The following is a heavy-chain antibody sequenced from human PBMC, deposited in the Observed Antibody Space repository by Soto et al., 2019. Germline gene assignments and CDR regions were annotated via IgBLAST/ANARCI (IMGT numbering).Heavy chain of an antibody. Sequence: QVQLVQSGAEVKKPGSSVKVSCKASGGTFSSYTISWVRQAPGQGLEWMGRIIPILGIANYAQKFQGRVTITADKSTSTAYMELSSLRSEDTAVYYCARDRFYYGSGSYLGSDYWGQGTLVTVSS. J-gene: IGHJ4*02. D-gene: IGHD3-10*01. CDR1: GGTFSSYT. V-gene: IGHV1-69*08. CDR3: ARDRFYYGSGSYLGSDY. CDR2: IIPILGIA.